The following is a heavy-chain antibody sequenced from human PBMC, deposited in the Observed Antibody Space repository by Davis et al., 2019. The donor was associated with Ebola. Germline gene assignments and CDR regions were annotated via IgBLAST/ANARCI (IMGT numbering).Heavy chain of an antibody. CDR3: ARWASVGY. J-gene: IGHJ4*02. D-gene: IGHD1-26*01. CDR1: GFTFSSYG. V-gene: IGHV3-33*08. Sequence: PGGSLRLSCAASGFTFSSYGMHWVRQAPGKGLEWVAVIWYDGSNKYYADSVKGRFTISRDNVKNSLYLQMDSLRAEDTAVYYCARWASVGYWGQGTLVTVSS. CDR2: IWYDGSNK.